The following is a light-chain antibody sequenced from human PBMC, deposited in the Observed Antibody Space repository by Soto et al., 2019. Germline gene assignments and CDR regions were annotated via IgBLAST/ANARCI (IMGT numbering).Light chain of an antibody. Sequence: SVLTQPPPVSGTPRQWVTLSLSGNSSEIGTNYVYWYQQLPGAAPKLLIYRNNQRPSGVPDRFSGSKSGTSASLAISGLRSEDEAEYHCAGWDDSLSGFYVFGTGTKVTVL. J-gene: IGLJ1*01. CDR2: RNN. CDR1: SSEIGTNY. V-gene: IGLV1-47*01. CDR3: AGWDDSLSGFYV.